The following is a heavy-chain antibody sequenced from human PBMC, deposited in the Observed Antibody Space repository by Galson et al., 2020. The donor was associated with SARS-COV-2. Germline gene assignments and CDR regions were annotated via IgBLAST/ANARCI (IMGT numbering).Heavy chain of an antibody. J-gene: IGHJ5*02. D-gene: IGHD5-12*01. CDR2: IYPGDSET. Sequence: GESLKISCKGSGYSFTSYWNGWVRQMPGKGLAWMGIIYPGDSETRYSPSFQGQVTISAEKYISTAYLQWSSLRASDTAMYYCARHDRSGYGINWFDPWGQGTLVTVSS. V-gene: IGHV5-51*01. CDR1: GYSFTSYW. CDR3: ARHDRSGYGINWFDP.